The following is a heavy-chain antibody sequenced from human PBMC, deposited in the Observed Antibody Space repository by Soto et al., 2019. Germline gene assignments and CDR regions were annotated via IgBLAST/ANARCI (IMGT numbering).Heavy chain of an antibody. J-gene: IGHJ4*02. CDR3: ARDSFVGGTGIFDY. D-gene: IGHD1-1*01. Sequence: QVQLVQSGAEVKKPGASVKVSCKASGYTFTSYYMHWVRQAPGQGLEWMGIINPSGGSTSYAQKFHGRVTMTRDTSTSTAYMELSSLRSEDTAAYYCARDSFVGGTGIFDYWGQGTLVTVSS. CDR2: INPSGGST. CDR1: GYTFTSYY. V-gene: IGHV1-46*03.